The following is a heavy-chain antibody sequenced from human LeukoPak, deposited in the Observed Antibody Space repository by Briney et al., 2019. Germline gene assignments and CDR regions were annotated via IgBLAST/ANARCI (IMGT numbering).Heavy chain of an antibody. Sequence: PRGSLRLSCAASGFTFDDYGMSWVRQAPGKGLEWVSGINWNGGSTGYADSVKGRFTISRDNAKNSLYLQMNSLRAEDTALYYCARTPQYYYDSSGYPPEENWGQGTLVTVSS. V-gene: IGHV3-20*04. J-gene: IGHJ4*02. D-gene: IGHD3-22*01. CDR2: INWNGGST. CDR1: GFTFDDYG. CDR3: ARTPQYYYDSSGYPPEEN.